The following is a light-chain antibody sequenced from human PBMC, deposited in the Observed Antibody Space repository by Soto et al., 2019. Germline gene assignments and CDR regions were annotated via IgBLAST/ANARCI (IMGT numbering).Light chain of an antibody. CDR2: DVS. J-gene: IGLJ7*01. CDR1: SSDIGGYNY. V-gene: IGLV2-14*03. Sequence: QSALTQPASVSGSPGQSITISGTGTSSDIGGYNYVSWYQQHPGKATKLMISDVSNRPSGVSNRFSGSKSGNTASLTISGLQAEYEADYYCSSYRTANTVLFGGGTQLTVL. CDR3: SSYRTANTVL.